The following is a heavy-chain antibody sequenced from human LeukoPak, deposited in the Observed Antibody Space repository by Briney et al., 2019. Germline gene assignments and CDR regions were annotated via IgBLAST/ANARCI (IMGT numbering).Heavy chain of an antibody. CDR3: AKIAGAYCSGGSCELDY. V-gene: IGHV3-23*01. CDR2: ISGSGGNT. D-gene: IGHD2-15*01. CDR1: GFTFSSYA. J-gene: IGHJ4*02. Sequence: GGSLRLSCAASGFTFSSYAMSWVRQAPGKGLEWVSVISGSGGNTYYTDSVKGRFTISRDNSKNTLYLQMNSLRAEDTAVYYCAKIAGAYCSGGSCELDYWGQGTLVTVSS.